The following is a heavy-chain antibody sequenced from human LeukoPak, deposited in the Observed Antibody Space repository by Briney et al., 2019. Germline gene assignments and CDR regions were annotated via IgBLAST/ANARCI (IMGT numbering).Heavy chain of an antibody. J-gene: IGHJ1*01. CDR1: GLTFSGHW. V-gene: IGHV3-74*01. CDR2: INGAGSST. Sequence: GGSLRLSCVASGLTFSGHWMHWVRQAPGKGLVWVSRINGAGSSTSYADSVKGRFTVSRDNAKNTLNLQMNSLRAEDTAVYYCARDLFFSDAGYSSGWRAEYFHHWGQGTLVTVSS. CDR3: ARDLFFSDAGYSSGWRAEYFHH. D-gene: IGHD6-19*01.